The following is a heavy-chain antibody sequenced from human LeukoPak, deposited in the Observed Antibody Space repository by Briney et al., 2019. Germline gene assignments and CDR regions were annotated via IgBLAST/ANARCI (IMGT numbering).Heavy chain of an antibody. V-gene: IGHV1-2*02. CDR1: EYTFTGYY. J-gene: IGHJ6*02. CDR3: ARCSSGWYVYYYYGMDV. D-gene: IGHD6-19*01. CDR2: INPNSGGT. Sequence: ASVKVSCKASEYTFTGYYMHWVRQAPGQGLEWMGWINPNSGGTNYAQKFQGRVTMTRDTSISTAYMELSRLRSDDTAVYYCARCSSGWYVYYYYGMDVWGQGTTVTVSS.